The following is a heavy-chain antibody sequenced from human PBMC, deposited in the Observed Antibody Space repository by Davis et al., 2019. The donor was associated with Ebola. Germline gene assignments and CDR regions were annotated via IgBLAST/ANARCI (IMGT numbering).Heavy chain of an antibody. D-gene: IGHD4-11*01. CDR3: ARDVAYSNYD. V-gene: IGHV3-74*01. J-gene: IGHJ4*02. CDR2: INSDASST. CDR1: GFSFSDYW. Sequence: GESLKISCAASGFSFSDYWMHWVRQAPGRGLVWVSHINSDASSTYYADFVKGRFTTSRDNAKNTVSLQMNSLRAEDTAIYYCARDVAYSNYDWGQGTLVTVSS.